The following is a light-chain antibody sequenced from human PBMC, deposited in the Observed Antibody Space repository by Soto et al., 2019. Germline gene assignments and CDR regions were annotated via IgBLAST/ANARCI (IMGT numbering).Light chain of an antibody. Sequence: DIKLTQSPSSRAASFGERVTITCRASQSISSYLDWYQQKPGKAPMLLIYAASSLQSGVPSRFSGSGSGTDFTLTISSLQPEDFATYYCQQSYSRPRTFGLGTKVDIK. V-gene: IGKV1-39*01. CDR2: AAS. J-gene: IGKJ1*01. CDR1: QSISSY. CDR3: QQSYSRPRT.